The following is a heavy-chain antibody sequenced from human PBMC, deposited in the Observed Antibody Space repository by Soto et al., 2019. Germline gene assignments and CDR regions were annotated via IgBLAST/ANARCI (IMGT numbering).Heavy chain of an antibody. D-gene: IGHD1-26*01. Sequence: SETLRLPCGVFGGTICNSNWWTWVPQPPAQCLEVIGHIYHTGCTNYNSSLMMRCTMSPGKPINHSSLKLSSVTAADTAVYYCAHRPIVGAAIWRQVTLVTISS. V-gene: IGHV4-4*02. CDR2: IYHTGCT. CDR1: GGTICNSNW. CDR3: AHRPIVGAAI. J-gene: IGHJ4*02.